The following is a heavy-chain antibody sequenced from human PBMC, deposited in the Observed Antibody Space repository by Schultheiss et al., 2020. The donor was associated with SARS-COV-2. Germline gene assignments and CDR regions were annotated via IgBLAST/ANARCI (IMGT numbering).Heavy chain of an antibody. CDR1: GGSINSHY. J-gene: IGHJ4*02. V-gene: IGHV4-4*08. Sequence: SETLSLTCTVSGGSINSHYWTWIRLPPGKGLEWIGRIYTSGSTNYNPSLKSRVTISVDTSKNQFSLKLSSVTAADTAVYYCASIRLHRDYWGQGTLVTVSS. D-gene: IGHD4-11*01. CDR3: ASIRLHRDY. CDR2: IYTSGST.